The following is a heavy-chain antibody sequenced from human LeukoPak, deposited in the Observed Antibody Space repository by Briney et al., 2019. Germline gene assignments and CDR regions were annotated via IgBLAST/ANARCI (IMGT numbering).Heavy chain of an antibody. J-gene: IGHJ6*02. D-gene: IGHD6-13*01. CDR3: LYSSRGYYYGMDV. Sequence: KTSETLSLTCAVYGGSFSGYYWSWIRQPPGKGLEWIGEINHSGSTNYNPSLESRVSISVDTSKNQFSLKLTSVPAANTAVYYCLYSSRGYYYGMDVWGQGATVTVSS. CDR1: GGSFSGYY. CDR2: INHSGST. V-gene: IGHV4-34*01.